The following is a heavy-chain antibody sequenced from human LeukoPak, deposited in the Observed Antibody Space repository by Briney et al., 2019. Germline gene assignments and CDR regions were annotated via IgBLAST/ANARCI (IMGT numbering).Heavy chain of an antibody. Sequence: PGGSLRLSCAASGFPFSKYWMHWVRQTPGKGLVWVARINQDGRTTDYADSVKGRFAISRDNAKNTLYLQMNSLRAEDAAVYYCARDVAGMDGYWGQGTLVTVSS. J-gene: IGHJ4*02. V-gene: IGHV3-74*01. D-gene: IGHD1-26*01. CDR1: GFPFSKYW. CDR2: INQDGRTT. CDR3: ARDVAGMDGY.